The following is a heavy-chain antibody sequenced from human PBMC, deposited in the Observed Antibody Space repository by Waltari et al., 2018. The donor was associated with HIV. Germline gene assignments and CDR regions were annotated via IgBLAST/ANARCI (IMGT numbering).Heavy chain of an antibody. Sequence: EVQMVESGGGLVQPGRSLRLSCTTSGFIFGDYAVSWFRQAPGKGLECVGFIRSKNFGATMQYAASVKGRFSISRDDSKGIAYLQMNSLRTEDTAVYYCNGPPWSPVNFDSWGQGTLVTVSS. J-gene: IGHJ4*02. CDR3: NGPPWSPVNFDS. V-gene: IGHV3-49*03. D-gene: IGHD2-15*01. CDR2: IRSKNFGATM. CDR1: GFIFGDYA.